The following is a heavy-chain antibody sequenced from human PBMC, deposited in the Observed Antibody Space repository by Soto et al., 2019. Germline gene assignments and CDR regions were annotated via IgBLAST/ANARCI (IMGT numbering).Heavy chain of an antibody. J-gene: IGHJ6*02. V-gene: IGHV1-2*02. CDR3: ARRPMWRQVAQDYGMDV. CDR2: VSPKTGET. CDR1: GYPFTGYY. D-gene: IGHD2-15*01. Sequence: QVQLVQSGAELKKPGASVTVSCKASGYPFTGYYIHWVRQAPGQGPEWMGWVSPKTGETNYVQKFQGRVTMTPETSTSTADLELTRLRSDDTAVYYCARRPMWRQVAQDYGMDVWGHGTTVTVS.